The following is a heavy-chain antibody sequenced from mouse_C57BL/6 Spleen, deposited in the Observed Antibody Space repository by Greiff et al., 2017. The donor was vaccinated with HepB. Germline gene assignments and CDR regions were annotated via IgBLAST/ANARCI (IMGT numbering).Heavy chain of an antibody. CDR1: GYTFTSYW. D-gene: IGHD1-1*01. CDR2: IHPNSGST. CDR3: ARRGPHGSGYGFDV. V-gene: IGHV1-64*01. Sequence: QVQLQQPGAELVKPGASVKLSCKASGYTFTSYWMHWVKQRPGQGLEWIGMIHPNSGSTNYNEKFKSKATLTVDKSSSTAYMQLSSLTSEDSAVYYCARRGPHGSGYGFDVWGTGTTVTVSS. J-gene: IGHJ1*03.